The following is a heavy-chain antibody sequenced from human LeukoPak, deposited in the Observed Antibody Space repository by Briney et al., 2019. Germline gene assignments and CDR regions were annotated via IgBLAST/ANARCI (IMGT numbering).Heavy chain of an antibody. CDR2: IKHDGSEK. CDR1: RFTFTKYW. J-gene: IGHJ4*02. CDR3: AKDGPYYDILTGYNPIDY. V-gene: IGHV3-7*04. D-gene: IGHD3-9*01. Sequence: GGSLRLSCAAPRFTFTKYWMGWVRQAPGKGLEWVANIKHDGSEKYYVDSVKGRFTIFRDNAKNSLYLQMNSLRAEDTAIYYCAKDGPYYDILTGYNPIDYWGQGTLVTVSS.